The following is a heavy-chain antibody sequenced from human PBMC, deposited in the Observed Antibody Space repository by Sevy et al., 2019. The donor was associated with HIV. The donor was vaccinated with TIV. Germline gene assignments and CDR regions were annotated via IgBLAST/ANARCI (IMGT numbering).Heavy chain of an antibody. Sequence: GGSLRLSCSASGFIFSNYAMHWVRQAPGKGLEYVSGLSSHNAGSTYYADSVNGRFTISRDNSKNTLYLQMTSLRTEDTAVYYCVKDRIETILWSKGDWFDPWGRGTLVTVS. CDR3: VKDRIETILWSKGDWFDP. CDR2: LSSHNAGST. CDR1: GFIFSNYA. V-gene: IGHV3-64D*06. J-gene: IGHJ5*02. D-gene: IGHD3-9*01.